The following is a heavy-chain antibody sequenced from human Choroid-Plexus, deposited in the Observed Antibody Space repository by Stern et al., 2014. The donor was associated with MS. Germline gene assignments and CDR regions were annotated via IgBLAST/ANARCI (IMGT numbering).Heavy chain of an antibody. V-gene: IGHV4-4*07. J-gene: IGHJ6*02. Sequence: QVQLQDSGPGLVKPSETLSLTCTVSGGSISTYYWSWIRQPAGKGLEWIGRVYTSGSTHYNPSLKSRVTMSVDTSKNQFSLQLSSVTAADTAIYYCARLVPEHFYYYNMDVWGQGTTVTVSS. CDR3: ARLVPEHFYYYNMDV. CDR2: VYTSGST. CDR1: GGSISTYY.